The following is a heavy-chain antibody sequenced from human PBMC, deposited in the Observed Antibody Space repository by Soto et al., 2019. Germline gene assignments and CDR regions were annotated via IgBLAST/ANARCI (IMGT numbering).Heavy chain of an antibody. J-gene: IGHJ4*02. D-gene: IGHD3-10*01. CDR1: GGPFTTYA. CDR3: AREVQVHTPAFVY. V-gene: IGHV1-69*19. CDR2: ISPMFGAA. Sequence: QVQLVQSGAEMKKPGSSVKVSCQSSGGPFTTYAMNWVRKAPGQGPEWMGDISPMFGAANYAPKFQGRVTITADESTGTSYMQLSSLTSEDTALYFCAREVQVHTPAFVYWGQGTLVTVSS.